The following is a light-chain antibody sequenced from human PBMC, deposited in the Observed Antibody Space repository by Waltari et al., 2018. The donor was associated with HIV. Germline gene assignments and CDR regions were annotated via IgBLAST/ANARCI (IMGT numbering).Light chain of an antibody. Sequence: DIQVTQSPSSVSVSVGHRVTITCRASQSIGTSLNWYQRRPGKAPRLLIFGSSTLQSGVPSRFSGRGSGTDFTLTISSLQPEDFATYYCQQTYSFPRYTFGQGTKLEI. J-gene: IGKJ2*01. CDR2: GSS. CDR3: QQTYSFPRYT. V-gene: IGKV1-39*01. CDR1: QSIGTS.